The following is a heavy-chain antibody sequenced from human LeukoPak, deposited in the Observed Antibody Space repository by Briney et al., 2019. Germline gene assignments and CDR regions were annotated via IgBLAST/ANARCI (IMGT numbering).Heavy chain of an antibody. J-gene: IGHJ5*02. V-gene: IGHV3-30*18. Sequence: PGRSLRLSCAASGFTFSSYGMHWVRQAPGKGPEWVAVISYDGSNKYYADSVKGRFTISRDNSKNTLYLQMNSLRAEDTAVYYCAKDRSIAAAGRGLSCWFDPWGQGTLVTVSS. CDR3: AKDRSIAAAGRGLSCWFDP. CDR2: ISYDGSNK. CDR1: GFTFSSYG. D-gene: IGHD6-13*01.